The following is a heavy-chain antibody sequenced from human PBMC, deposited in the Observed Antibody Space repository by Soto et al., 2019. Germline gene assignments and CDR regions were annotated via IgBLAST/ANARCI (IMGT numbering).Heavy chain of an antibody. CDR3: ARDLEFRDGNISHLDY. CDR1: GGTFRNHV. Sequence: ASVKVSCKAFGGTFRNHVFNWVRQAPGQGLEWMGGIIPIIGTPNYAQKFQGRVTITADASTNTVYLDVSSLRSQDTAVYYCARDLEFRDGNISHLDYWGQGTLVTVSS. J-gene: IGHJ4*02. V-gene: IGHV1-69*13. CDR2: IIPIIGTP. D-gene: IGHD3-10*01.